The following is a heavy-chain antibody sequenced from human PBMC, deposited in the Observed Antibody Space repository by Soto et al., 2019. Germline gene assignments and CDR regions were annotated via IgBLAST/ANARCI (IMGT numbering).Heavy chain of an antibody. D-gene: IGHD3-10*01. CDR3: ASHAGGFGELLYYYYYYGMDV. V-gene: IGHV3-21*01. J-gene: IGHJ6*02. CDR1: GFTFSSYS. CDR2: ISSSSSYI. Sequence: PVGSLRLSCAASGFTFSSYSMNWVRQAPGKGLEWVSSISSSSSYIYYADSVKGRFTISRDNAKNSLYLQMNSLRAEDTAVYYCASHAGGFGELLYYYYYYGMDVWGQGTTVTVSS.